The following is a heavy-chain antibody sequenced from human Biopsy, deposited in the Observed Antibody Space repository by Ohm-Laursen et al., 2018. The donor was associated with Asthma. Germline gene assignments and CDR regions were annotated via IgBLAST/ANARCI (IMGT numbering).Heavy chain of an antibody. CDR3: ARGLDYSGRSCFDY. D-gene: IGHD3/OR15-3a*01. CDR2: MSYDGSIK. V-gene: IGHV3-33*05. Sequence: SLRLSCAASGFTFSSHGMNWVRQAPGKGLEWVALMSYDGSIKDYADSVKDRFTISRDNSMNTLYLHMNSLRVEDTAVYYCARGLDYSGRSCFDYWGQGTLVTVSS. J-gene: IGHJ4*02. CDR1: GFTFSSHG.